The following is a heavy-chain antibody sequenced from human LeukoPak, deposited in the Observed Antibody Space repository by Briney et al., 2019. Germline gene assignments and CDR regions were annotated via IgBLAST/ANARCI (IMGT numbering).Heavy chain of an antibody. CDR3: ARGPGITAAGNFDY. J-gene: IGHJ4*02. Sequence: SETLSLTCTVSGGSISGYYWSWIRQPPGKGLEWIGEINHSGSTNYNPSLKSRVTVSVDTSKNQFSLKLSSVTAADTAVYYCARGPGITAAGNFDYWGQGTLVTVSS. D-gene: IGHD6-13*01. CDR1: GGSISGYY. CDR2: INHSGST. V-gene: IGHV4-34*01.